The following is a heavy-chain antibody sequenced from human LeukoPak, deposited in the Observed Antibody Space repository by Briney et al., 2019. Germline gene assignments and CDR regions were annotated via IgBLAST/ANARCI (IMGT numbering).Heavy chain of an antibody. CDR1: GFTFSSYA. CDR2: IKQDGSEK. J-gene: IGHJ4*02. V-gene: IGHV3-7*01. D-gene: IGHD3-3*01. Sequence: GGSLRLSCAASGFTFSSYAMSWVRQAPGKGLEWVANIKQDGSEKYYVDSMKRRFTISKNHAKNSVYLEMNGLRADDTAVYYCARSARLMKGVVEVTALDDWGQGTLVTVSS. CDR3: ARSARLMKGVVEVTALDD.